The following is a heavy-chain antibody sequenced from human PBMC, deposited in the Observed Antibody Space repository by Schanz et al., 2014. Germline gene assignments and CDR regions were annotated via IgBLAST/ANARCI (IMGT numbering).Heavy chain of an antibody. CDR1: GYMYTSHF. CDR2: LNPATGGA. CDR3: ARDWGQGYFGSPGH. V-gene: IGHV1-2*06. J-gene: IGHJ4*02. Sequence: QVQLVQSGAEVEKPGASVTVSCKASGYMYTSHFLHWVRQAPGQGFEWMGRLNPATGGANFADKFQGRVALTSDRSIESFAMELTRLTSDDTAVYYCARDWGQGYFGSPGHWGQGTLVTVSS. D-gene: IGHD3-10*01.